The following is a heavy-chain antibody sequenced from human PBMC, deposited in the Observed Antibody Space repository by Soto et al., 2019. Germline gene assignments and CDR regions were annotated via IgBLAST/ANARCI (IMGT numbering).Heavy chain of an antibody. CDR3: ARAPIRGYSYGYFDY. Sequence: SETLSLTCTVSGGSLSSSYWSWIRQPPGKGLEWIGYIYYSGSTNYNPSLKSRVTISVDTSKNQFSLKLSSVTAADTAVYYCARAPIRGYSYGYFDYWGQGTLVTVSS. D-gene: IGHD5-18*01. V-gene: IGHV4-59*01. J-gene: IGHJ4*02. CDR1: GGSLSSSY. CDR2: IYYSGST.